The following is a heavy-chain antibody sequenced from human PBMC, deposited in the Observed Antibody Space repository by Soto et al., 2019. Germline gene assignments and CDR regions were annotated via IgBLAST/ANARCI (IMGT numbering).Heavy chain of an antibody. D-gene: IGHD2-2*01. CDR1: GGSISSYY. Sequence: SETLSLTCTVSGGSISSYYWSWIRQPPGKGLEWIGYIYYSGSTNYNPSLKSRVTISVDTSKNQFSLKLSSVTAADTAVYYCARNSGGYCSSTSCQETYYYYYYMDVWGKGTTVTVSS. J-gene: IGHJ6*03. CDR3: ARNSGGYCSSTSCQETYYYYYYMDV. CDR2: IYYSGST. V-gene: IGHV4-59*01.